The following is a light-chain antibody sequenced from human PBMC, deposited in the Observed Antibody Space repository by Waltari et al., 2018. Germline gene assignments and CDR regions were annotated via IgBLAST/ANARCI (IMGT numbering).Light chain of an antibody. CDR1: QSLPYSDGNTY. CDR3: MVITHWPPSLT. V-gene: IGKV2-30*01. J-gene: IGKJ4*01. CDR2: KFS. Sequence: DVVMTQSPLSLPVTLGQRASISCRSSQSLPYSDGNTYLNWFHQRPGQPPSRLIYKFSNRDCGVPDRFSGSGSGTDFTLTISRVGAEDVGTYVCMVITHWPPSLTFGGGTKVEIK.